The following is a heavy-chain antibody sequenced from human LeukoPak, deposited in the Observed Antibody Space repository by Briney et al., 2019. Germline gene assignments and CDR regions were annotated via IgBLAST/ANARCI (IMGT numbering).Heavy chain of an antibody. J-gene: IGHJ1*01. V-gene: IGHV3-74*01. D-gene: IGHD2-21*02. CDR1: GFTFSSYW. CDR3: VRVGKCGGDCYWTDGYFQH. Sequence: QPGGSLRLSCAASGFTFSSYWMHWVRQAPGKGLEWVSRMNSDGGATNYADSVKGRFIISRDNAKNTLWLQMNSLRAEDTAVYYCVRVGKCGGDCYWTDGYFQHWGQGTLVTVSS. CDR2: MNSDGGAT.